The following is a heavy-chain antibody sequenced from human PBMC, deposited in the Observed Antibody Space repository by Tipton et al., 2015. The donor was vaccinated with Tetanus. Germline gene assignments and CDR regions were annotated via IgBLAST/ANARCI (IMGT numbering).Heavy chain of an antibody. D-gene: IGHD2-21*01. Sequence: TLSLTCTVSRGPISSYYWSWIRQPPGKGLEWIGNIYYTGSTTYNPSLKSGVTISLETSKNQFSLTLTSVSAVDTAVYYCARLTGHSMDVGDYYYFGMDVWCQGPKVTVSS. CDR2: IYYTGST. V-gene: IGHV4-59*01. CDR1: RGPISSYY. J-gene: IGHJ6*02. CDR3: ARLTGHSMDVGDYYYFGMDV.